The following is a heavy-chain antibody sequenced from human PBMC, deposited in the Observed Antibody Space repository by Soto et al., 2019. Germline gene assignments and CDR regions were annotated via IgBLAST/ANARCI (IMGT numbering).Heavy chain of an antibody. V-gene: IGHV3-33*01. CDR3: ARIGSWALNFDY. J-gene: IGHJ4*02. CDR2: IWNDESNK. Sequence: QVQLVASGGGVVQPGRSLRLSCAASGFTFSNYHMHWVRQAPGKGLEWVAVIWNDESNKFYADSVKGRFTISRDNSKNTLYLQINKLRAEDTAVYYCARIGSWALNFDYWGQGTLVTVSS. CDR1: GFTFSNYH. D-gene: IGHD6-13*01.